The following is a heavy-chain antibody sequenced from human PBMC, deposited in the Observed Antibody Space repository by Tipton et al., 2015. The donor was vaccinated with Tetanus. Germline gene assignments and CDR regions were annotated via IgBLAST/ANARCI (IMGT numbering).Heavy chain of an antibody. CDR3: VRDRGDYIYYGMDV. Sequence: QLVQSGAEVKKPGASVKVSCKASGYTFTGYYIYWVRQAPGQGLEWMGWIDPNSGGTDYAQKFQGRVTMTRDTSISTAYTELRSLRSDDTAVYYCVRDRGDYIYYGMDVWGPGTTVTVS. CDR1: GYTFTGYY. V-gene: IGHV1-2*02. J-gene: IGHJ6*02. D-gene: IGHD3-22*01. CDR2: IDPNSGGT.